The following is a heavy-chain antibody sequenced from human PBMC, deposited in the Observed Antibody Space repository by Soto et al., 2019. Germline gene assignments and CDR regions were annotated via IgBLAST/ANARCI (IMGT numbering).Heavy chain of an antibody. CDR3: AKEVVPAVNNYYYYGMDV. J-gene: IGHJ6*02. Sequence: PVGSLRLSCAASGFTFSSYGMHWFRQAPVNGLEWVAVISYDGSNKYYADSVKGRFTISRDNSKNTLYLQMNSLRAEDMAVYYCAKEVVPAVNNYYYYGMDVWGQGTTVTVSS. CDR2: ISYDGSNK. V-gene: IGHV3-30*18. D-gene: IGHD2-2*01. CDR1: GFTFSSYG.